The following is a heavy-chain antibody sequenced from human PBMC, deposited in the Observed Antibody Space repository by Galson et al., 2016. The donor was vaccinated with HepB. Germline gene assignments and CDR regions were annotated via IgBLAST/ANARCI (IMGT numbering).Heavy chain of an antibody. CDR2: IWNDGSNK. CDR1: GITFSNYG. D-gene: IGHD3-10*01. V-gene: IGHV3-33*01. Sequence: SLRLSCAASGITFSNYGMHWVRQTPGKGLEWVALIWNDGSNKYCADSVKGRFTISRDNSKNTLYLQMNSLRAEDTAVYYCARDMSTTGEYYYHYWGQGTLVTVSS. CDR3: ARDMSTTGEYYYHY. J-gene: IGHJ4*02.